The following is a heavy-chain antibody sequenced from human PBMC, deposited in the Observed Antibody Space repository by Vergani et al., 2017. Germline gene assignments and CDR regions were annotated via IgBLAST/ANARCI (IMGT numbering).Heavy chain of an antibody. Sequence: QVQHQQWGAGLLKPSETLSLTCAVYGGSLSGYYWSWIRQPPGKGLEWIGEINHSGSTNYNPSLKSRVTISVDTSKNQFSLKLSSLTAADTAVYYCAREGGSRGLDYWGQGTLVTVSS. D-gene: IGHD6-13*01. V-gene: IGHV4-34*01. CDR2: INHSGST. CDR3: AREGGSRGLDY. CDR1: GGSLSGYY. J-gene: IGHJ4*02.